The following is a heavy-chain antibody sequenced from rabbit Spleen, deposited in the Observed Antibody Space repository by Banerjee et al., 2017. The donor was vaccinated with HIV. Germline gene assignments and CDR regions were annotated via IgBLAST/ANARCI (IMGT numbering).Heavy chain of an antibody. Sequence: QLKESGGGLVTPGGTLKLSCKASGFDFSGYGMSWVRQAPGKGLEWIGYIDPLFINTYYASWVNGRFTISRDDAQNTLYLQLNSLTAADPATYFCVRDRANIGGDYGPYSFDFWVPGPLVTVS. V-gene: IGHV1S7*01. D-gene: IGHD2-1*01. CDR2: IDPLFINT. J-gene: IGHJ4*01. CDR1: GFDFSGYG. CDR3: VRDRANIGGDYGPYSFDF.